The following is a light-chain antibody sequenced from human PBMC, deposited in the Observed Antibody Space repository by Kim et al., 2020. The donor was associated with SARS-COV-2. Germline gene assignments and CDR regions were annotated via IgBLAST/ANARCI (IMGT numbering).Light chain of an antibody. CDR1: QDISNW. CDR2: AAS. CDR3: QQSYSLPPT. J-gene: IGKJ3*01. V-gene: IGKV1-12*01. Sequence: ASVGDRFTITGRASQDISNWLAWYQQKPVKAPNLLIYAASVLQSGVPSRFIGGGSGTYFTLTISSLQPDDLAIYFCQQSYSLPPTFGPGTKVDIK.